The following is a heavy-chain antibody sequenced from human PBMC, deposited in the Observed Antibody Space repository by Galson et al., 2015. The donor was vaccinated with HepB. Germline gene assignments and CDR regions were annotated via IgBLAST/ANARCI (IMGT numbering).Heavy chain of an antibody. D-gene: IGHD6-19*01. J-gene: IGHJ4*02. CDR1: DYTFTSYG. CDR3: ARMLPGRWLVPNDY. V-gene: IGHV1-18*04. CDR2: ISAYNGNT. Sequence: SVKVSCKASDYTFTSYGISWVRQAPGQGLEWMGWISAYNGNTNYAQKLQGRVTMTTDTSTSTAYMELRSLRSDDTAVYYCARMLPGRWLVPNDYWGQGTLVTVSS.